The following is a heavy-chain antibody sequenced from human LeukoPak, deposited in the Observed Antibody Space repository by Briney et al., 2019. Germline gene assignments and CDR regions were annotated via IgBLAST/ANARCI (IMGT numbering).Heavy chain of an antibody. D-gene: IGHD5-18*01. J-gene: IGHJ4*02. CDR2: INPNSGGT. CDR3: ARDRSRFSTAIVIGI. V-gene: IGHV1-2*06. Sequence: ASVKVSCKASGYTFTGYYMHWVRQAPGQGLEWMGRINPNSGGTNYAQKFQGRVTMTRDTSISTAYMELSRLRSDDTAVYYCARDRSRFSTAIVIGIWGQGTLVTVSS. CDR1: GYTFTGYY.